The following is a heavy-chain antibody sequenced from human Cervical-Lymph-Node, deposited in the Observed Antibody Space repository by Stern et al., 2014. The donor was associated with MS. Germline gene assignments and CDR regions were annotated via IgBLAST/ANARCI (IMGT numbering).Heavy chain of an antibody. Sequence: QVQLQESGPGLVKPSQTVSLTCTVSGGSITSSGYYWSWIRQTAGKGLEWIGRIYINGNTHYNPSLKSRVTMSGDPSKNQLYPQLGSVTAADTAVYYCAKYNSGLLYYDGMDVWGQGTTVTVSS. CDR3: AKYNSGLLYYDGMDV. CDR1: GGSITSSGYY. D-gene: IGHD1-1*01. CDR2: IYINGNT. J-gene: IGHJ6*02. V-gene: IGHV4-61*02.